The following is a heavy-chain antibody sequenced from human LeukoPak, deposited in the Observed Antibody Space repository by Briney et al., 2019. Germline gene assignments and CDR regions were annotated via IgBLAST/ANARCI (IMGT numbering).Heavy chain of an antibody. CDR1: GGSFSGYY. Sequence: PSETLSLTCAVYGGSFSGYYWRWIRQPPGKGLEWIGEIKHSGSTNYNPSLKSRVTISVDTSKNQFSLKLSSVTAADTAVYYCARRSYSSSWYSQGSWFDHWGQGTLVTVSS. CDR3: ARRSYSSSWYSQGSWFDH. V-gene: IGHV4-34*01. D-gene: IGHD6-13*01. CDR2: IKHSGST. J-gene: IGHJ5*02.